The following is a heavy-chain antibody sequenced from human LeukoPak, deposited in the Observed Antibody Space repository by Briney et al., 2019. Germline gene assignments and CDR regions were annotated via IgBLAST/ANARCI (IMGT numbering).Heavy chain of an antibody. J-gene: IGHJ4*02. V-gene: IGHV3-23*01. Sequence: GGSLRLSCAASGFTFSSYAMNWVRQAPGKGLEWVSAISGSGGSTYYADSVKGRFTISRDNSKNTLYLQMNSLRAEDTAVYYCGSDGGYGQTDYWGQGTLVTVSS. CDR1: GFTFSSYA. CDR3: GSDGGYGQTDY. CDR2: ISGSGGST. D-gene: IGHD5-12*01.